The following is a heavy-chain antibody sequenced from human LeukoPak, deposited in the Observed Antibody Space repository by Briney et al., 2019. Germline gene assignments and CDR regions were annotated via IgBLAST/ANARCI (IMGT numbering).Heavy chain of an antibody. J-gene: IGHJ3*02. D-gene: IGHD3-22*01. CDR1: GFTFDDFA. CDR3: AREMVITTSFAFDI. CDR2: ISWNSGTK. V-gene: IGHV3-9*01. Sequence: GGSLRLSCAASGFTFDDFAMHWVRQAPGKGLEWVSGISWNSGTKAYAGSLKGRFTISRDNAKNSLYLQMNSLRAEDTAVYYCAREMVITTSFAFDIWGQGTMVTVSS.